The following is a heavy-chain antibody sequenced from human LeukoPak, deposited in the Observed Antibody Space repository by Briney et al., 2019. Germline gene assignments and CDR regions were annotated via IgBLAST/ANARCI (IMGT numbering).Heavy chain of an antibody. CDR3: AKDRSTLVAAMDY. V-gene: IGHV3-30*02. CDR2: IRYDGSKK. Sequence: GGSLRLSCAASGFTFSTYGMHWVRQAPGKGLQWVAFIRYDGSKKYYADSVRGRFTISRDNSKNTLYLQMNSLRADDTAVYYCAKDRSTLVAAMDYWGQGTLVTVSS. CDR1: GFTFSTYG. D-gene: IGHD2-15*01. J-gene: IGHJ4*02.